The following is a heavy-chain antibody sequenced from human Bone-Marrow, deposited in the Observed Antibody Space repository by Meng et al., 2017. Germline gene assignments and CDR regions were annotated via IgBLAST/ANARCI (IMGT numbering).Heavy chain of an antibody. V-gene: IGHV1-8*03. Sequence: SVKVSCKASGYTFTSYDINWVRQATGQGLEWMGWMNPNSVNTGYAQKFQGRVTITRNTSISTAYMELSSLGSEDTAVYYCARGAVRYSGSLGYWGQGTLVTVSS. J-gene: IGHJ4*02. CDR1: GYTFTSYD. CDR3: ARGAVRYSGSLGY. D-gene: IGHD1-26*01. CDR2: MNPNSVNT.